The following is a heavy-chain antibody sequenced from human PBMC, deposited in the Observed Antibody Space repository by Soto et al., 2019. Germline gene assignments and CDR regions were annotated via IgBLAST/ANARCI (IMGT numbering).Heavy chain of an antibody. CDR3: ARDPDGIIDFDY. D-gene: IGHD3-10*01. V-gene: IGHV3-48*02. CDR1: GFTFNNAW. CDR2: ITSDSSTR. Sequence: GGSMRLSCAASGFTFNNAWMNWVRQAPGKGLEWISYITSDSSTRHYADFVKGRFTISRDNAKNSLYLQMNSLRDEDTAVYFCARDPDGIIDFDYWGQGTQVTVSS. J-gene: IGHJ4*02.